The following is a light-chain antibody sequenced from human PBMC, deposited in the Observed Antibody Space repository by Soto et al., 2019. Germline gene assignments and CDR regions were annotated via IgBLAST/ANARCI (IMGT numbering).Light chain of an antibody. Sequence: IQMTQSPSTLSGTVGDRVTITCRASQTISSWLAWYQQKPGKAPKLLIYKASTLKSGVLSRFSGSGSGTEFTLTISSLQPDDFATYYCQHYNSSSEAFGQGTKVDIK. CDR3: QHYNSSSEA. CDR2: KAS. CDR1: QTISSW. J-gene: IGKJ1*01. V-gene: IGKV1-5*03.